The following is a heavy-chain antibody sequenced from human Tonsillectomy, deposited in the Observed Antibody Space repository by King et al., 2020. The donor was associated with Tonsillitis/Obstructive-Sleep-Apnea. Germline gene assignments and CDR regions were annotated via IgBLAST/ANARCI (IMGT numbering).Heavy chain of an antibody. CDR1: GGSFSGYY. Sequence: HVQLQQWGAGLLKPSETLSLTCAVYGGSFSGYYWNWIRQPPGKGLEWIGEINHSGCTNYNPSLKSRVTISVDTSKNQFSLTLSAGTAPDTAVYYCAGYEGTDCGPYYYYMDVWGKGTTVTVSS. J-gene: IGHJ6*03. D-gene: IGHD2-21*02. V-gene: IGHV4-34*01. CDR3: AGYEGTDCGPYYYYMDV. CDR2: INHSGCT.